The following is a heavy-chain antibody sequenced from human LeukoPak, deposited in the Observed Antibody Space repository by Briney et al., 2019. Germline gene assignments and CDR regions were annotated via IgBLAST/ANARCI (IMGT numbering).Heavy chain of an antibody. CDR1: GFTFSTYW. CDR3: TRRIPGAGLDY. V-gene: IGHV3-74*01. Sequence: GGSLRLSCAASGFTFSTYWMHWVRQAPGKGLVWVSRINSDGSSTSYADSVKGRFAISRDNAKNTLYLQMNSLRGEDTALYYCTRRIPGAGLDYWGQGALVAVSS. CDR2: INSDGSST. J-gene: IGHJ4*02. D-gene: IGHD6-19*01.